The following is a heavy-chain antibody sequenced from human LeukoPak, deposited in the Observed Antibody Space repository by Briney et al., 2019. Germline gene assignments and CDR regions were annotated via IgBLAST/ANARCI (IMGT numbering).Heavy chain of an antibody. CDR3: ARHFTDTASLLPFDY. J-gene: IGHJ4*02. CDR2: IHYGGNT. Sequence: PSETLSLTCSVSGGSISGYYWTWIRQPPGKGLEWIGYIHYGGNTNYNPSLRSRVTISLDTSNNRFSLRLTSVTAADTAVYYCARHFTDTASLLPFDYWGQGTLVTVSS. D-gene: IGHD5-18*01. CDR1: GGSISGYY. V-gene: IGHV4-59*08.